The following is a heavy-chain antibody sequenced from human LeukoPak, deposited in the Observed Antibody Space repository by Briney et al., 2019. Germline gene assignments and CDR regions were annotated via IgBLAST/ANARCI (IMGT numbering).Heavy chain of an antibody. J-gene: IGHJ5*02. V-gene: IGHV3-30*04. CDR3: ARGKSVAGTGSYWFDP. CDR1: GFTFSSYA. Sequence: PGRSLRLSCAASGFTFSSYAMHWVRQAPGKGLEWVAVISYDGSNKYYADSVKGRFTISRDNSKNALYLQMNSLRAEDTAVYYCARGKSVAGTGSYWFDPWGQGTLVTVSS. D-gene: IGHD6-19*01. CDR2: ISYDGSNK.